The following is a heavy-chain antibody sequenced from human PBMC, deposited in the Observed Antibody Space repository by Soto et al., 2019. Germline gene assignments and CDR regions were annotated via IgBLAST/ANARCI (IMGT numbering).Heavy chain of an antibody. J-gene: IGHJ5*02. V-gene: IGHV4-34*01. CDR3: ARTRTRGASAWLDP. D-gene: IGHD1-26*01. Sequence: QVQLQQWGSGLLKPSETLSLTCAIYGGSFSDYYWHWIRQSPGTGLEWLGEIHLSGRVNFTPSQKSRTSLSVDTSRNQFFLTLGSVTAADTAVYFCARTRTRGASAWLDPWGRGHLVTVSS. CDR2: IHLSGRV. CDR1: GGSFSDYY.